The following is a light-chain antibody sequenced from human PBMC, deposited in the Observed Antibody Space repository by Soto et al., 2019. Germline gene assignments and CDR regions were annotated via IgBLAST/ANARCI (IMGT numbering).Light chain of an antibody. CDR1: QSVSSY. CDR3: EQRSNWST. CDR2: DAS. Sequence: EIVLTQSPATLSLSPGERATLSCRASQSVSSYLAWYQQKPGQAPRLLIYDASNRATGIPARFSGSGSGTDFTLTIGGLEPEDFAVYYCEQRSNWSTFGGGTKVEIK. V-gene: IGKV3-11*01. J-gene: IGKJ4*01.